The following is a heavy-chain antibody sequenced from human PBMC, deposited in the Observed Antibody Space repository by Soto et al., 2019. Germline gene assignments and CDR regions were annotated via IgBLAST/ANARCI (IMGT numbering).Heavy chain of an antibody. V-gene: IGHV1-69*14. CDR2: IIPIFGTA. J-gene: IGHJ6*02. Sequence: QVQLVQSGAEVKKPGSSVKVSCKASGGTFSSYAISWVRQAPGQGLEWMGGIIPIFGTANYAQKFQGRVMITEDNSTTKAYMELSRLRCEDTAAHCWARGGQPTVTHATDGGGQGPTVTVSS. CDR3: ARGGQPTVTHATDG. D-gene: IGHD4-17*01. CDR1: GGTFSSYA.